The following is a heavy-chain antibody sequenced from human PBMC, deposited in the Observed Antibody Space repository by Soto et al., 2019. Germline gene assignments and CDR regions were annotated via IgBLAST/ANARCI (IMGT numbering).Heavy chain of an antibody. J-gene: IGHJ4*02. Sequence: PGGSLRLSCEASGFSLSDYAMHWVRQAPGKGLEWVAIMSYDGSNKYYADSVKGRFTISRDNSKNTLYLQMNSLRGEDTAVYYRARDWSYYGHWGQGTLVTVS. CDR1: GFSLSDYA. CDR3: ARDWSYYGH. V-gene: IGHV3-30-3*01. CDR2: MSYDGSNK. D-gene: IGHD1-26*01.